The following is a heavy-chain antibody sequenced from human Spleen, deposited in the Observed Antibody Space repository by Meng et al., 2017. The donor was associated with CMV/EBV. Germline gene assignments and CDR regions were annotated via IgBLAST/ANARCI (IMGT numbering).Heavy chain of an antibody. CDR3: ARGGSTFGVVIIRN. Sequence: ESLKISCTVSGGSISSHSHYWGWFRQPPGKGLEWIGSLYYTGSTYYNPFLKSRVIISVDTSKNQFSLKLSSVTAADTAVYYCARGGSTFGVVIIRNWGQGTLVTVSS. D-gene: IGHD3-3*01. V-gene: IGHV4-39*07. CDR1: GGSISSHSHY. CDR2: LYYTGST. J-gene: IGHJ4*02.